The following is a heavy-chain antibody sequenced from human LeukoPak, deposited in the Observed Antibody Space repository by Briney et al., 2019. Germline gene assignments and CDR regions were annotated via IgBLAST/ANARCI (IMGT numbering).Heavy chain of an antibody. CDR2: ISSSSSYI. J-gene: IGHJ4*02. V-gene: IGHV3-21*01. CDR1: GFTFSSYS. CDR3: ARDSGSGSYRFDY. D-gene: IGHD3-10*01. Sequence: GGSLRLSCAVSGFTFSSYSMNWVRQAPGKGLEWVSSISSSSSYIYYADSVKGRFTISRDNAKTSLYLQMNSLRAEDTAVYYCARDSGSGSYRFDYWGQGTLVTVSS.